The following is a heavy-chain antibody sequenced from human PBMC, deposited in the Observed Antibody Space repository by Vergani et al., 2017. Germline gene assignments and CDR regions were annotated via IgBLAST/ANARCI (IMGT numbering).Heavy chain of an antibody. CDR1: GGSFSGYY. CDR3: ARAQGGHRSSSWSYYYYYYMDV. J-gene: IGHJ6*03. V-gene: IGHV4-34*01. Sequence: QVQLQQWGAGLLKPSETLSLPCAVYGGSFSGYYWSWIRQPPGKGLEWIGEINHSGSTNYNPSLKSRVTISVDTSKNQFSLELSSVTAADTAVYYCARAQGGHRSSSWSYYYYYYMDVWGKGTTVTVSS. D-gene: IGHD6-13*01. CDR2: INHSGST.